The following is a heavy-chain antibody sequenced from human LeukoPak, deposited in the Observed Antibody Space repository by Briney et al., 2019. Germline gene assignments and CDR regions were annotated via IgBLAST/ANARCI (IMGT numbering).Heavy chain of an antibody. J-gene: IGHJ4*02. CDR3: ARGGSNYDLLTGSYYFDF. CDR2: IYYSGST. CDR1: GGSISSYY. D-gene: IGHD3-9*01. Sequence: SETLSLTCTVSGGSISSYYWSWIRQPPGKGLEWIGYIYYSGSTNYNPSLESRVTISVDTSKNQFSLKLTSVTAADTAVYYCARGGSNYDLLTGSYYFDFWGQGTLVTVSS. V-gene: IGHV4-59*01.